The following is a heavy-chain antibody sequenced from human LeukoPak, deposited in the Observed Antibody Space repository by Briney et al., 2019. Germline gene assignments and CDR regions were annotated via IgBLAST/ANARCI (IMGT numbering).Heavy chain of an antibody. J-gene: IGHJ4*02. CDR3: ARAAEYSGYDSADY. CDR1: GFTSSSHW. Sequence: PGGSLRLSCAASGFTSSSHWMSWVRQAPGKGLEWVGRTRNKANTYTTEYAASAKGRFTISRDDSKNSLYLQMNSLKTEDTAVYYCARAAEYSGYDSADYWGQGTLVTVSS. V-gene: IGHV3-72*01. D-gene: IGHD5-12*01. CDR2: TRNKANTYTT.